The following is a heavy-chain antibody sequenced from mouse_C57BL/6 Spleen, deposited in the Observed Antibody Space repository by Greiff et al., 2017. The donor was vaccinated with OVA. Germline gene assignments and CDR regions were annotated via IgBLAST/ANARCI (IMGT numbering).Heavy chain of an antibody. CDR2: IDPSDSYT. D-gene: IGHD3-2*02. V-gene: IGHV1-69*01. Sequence: QVQLKQPGAELVMPGASVKLSCKASGYTFTSYWMHWVKQRPGQGLEWIGEIDPSDSYTNYNQKFKGKSTLTVDKSSSTAYMQLSGLTSEDSAVYDCARQLRLYAMDYWGQGTSVTVSS. J-gene: IGHJ4*01. CDR1: GYTFTSYW. CDR3: ARQLRLYAMDY.